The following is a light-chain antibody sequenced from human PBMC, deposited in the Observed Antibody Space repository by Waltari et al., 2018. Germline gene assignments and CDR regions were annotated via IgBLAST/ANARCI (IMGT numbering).Light chain of an antibody. CDR1: NIGTKS. J-gene: IGLJ1*01. CDR2: YDS. Sequence: SYVLTQPPSVSVAPGKTARITCGGNNIGTKSVHSYQQKPGQAPILVISYDSDRPSGIPERFSGSNSGNTATLTISRVEAADEADYYCQVWDANNDPGVFGTGTEVTVL. CDR3: QVWDANNDPGV. V-gene: IGLV3-21*04.